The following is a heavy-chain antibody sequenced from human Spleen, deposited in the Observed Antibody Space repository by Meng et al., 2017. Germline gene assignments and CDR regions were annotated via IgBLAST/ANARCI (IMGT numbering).Heavy chain of an antibody. CDR1: GGSFSDYD. Sequence: VQLQQWGAGLLKPSETLSLTCVVSGGSFSDYDWSWIRQPPGKGLEWIGEINHSGSTNYNPSLESRATISVDTSQNNISLKLSSVTAADSAVYYCARGPTTMAHDFDYWGQGTLVTVSS. V-gene: IGHV4-34*01. CDR2: INHSGST. J-gene: IGHJ4*02. D-gene: IGHD4-11*01. CDR3: ARGPTTMAHDFDY.